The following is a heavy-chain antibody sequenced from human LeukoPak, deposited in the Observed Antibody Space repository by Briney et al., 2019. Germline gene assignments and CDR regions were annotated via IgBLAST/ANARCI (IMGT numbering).Heavy chain of an antibody. V-gene: IGHV3-30*18. CDR1: GFTFSSYG. D-gene: IGHD1-26*01. CDR3: AKDLNTGAYPNWFDP. J-gene: IGHJ5*02. Sequence: GRSLRLSCAASGFTFSSYGMHWVRQAPGKGLEWVAVISYDGSNKYYADSVKDRFTISRDNSKNTLYLQMNSLRAEDTAVYYCAKDLNTGAYPNWFDPWGQGTLVTVSS. CDR2: ISYDGSNK.